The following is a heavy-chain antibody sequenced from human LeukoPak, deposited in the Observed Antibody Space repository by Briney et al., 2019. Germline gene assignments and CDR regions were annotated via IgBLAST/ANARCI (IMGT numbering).Heavy chain of an antibody. V-gene: IGHV3-23*01. D-gene: IGHD3-3*01. CDR2: ISGSGGST. Sequence: TGGSRRLSCAASGFTISSYAMSWVRQAPGKGLEWVSAISGSGGSTYYADSVKGRFTISRDNSKNTLYLQMNSLRAEDTAVYYCAKDLWAIFGVGRHAFDIWGQGTMVTVSS. CDR1: GFTISSYA. CDR3: AKDLWAIFGVGRHAFDI. J-gene: IGHJ3*02.